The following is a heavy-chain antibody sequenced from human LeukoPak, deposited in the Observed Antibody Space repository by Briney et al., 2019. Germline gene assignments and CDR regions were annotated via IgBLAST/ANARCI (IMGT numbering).Heavy chain of an antibody. J-gene: IGHJ6*02. D-gene: IGHD2-15*01. CDR2: INPNSGGT. CDR1: GYTFTGYY. CDR3: ARMSHSEGGGGSCLDV. Sequence: GASVKVSCRASGYTFTGYYMHWVRQAPGQGLEWMGWINPNSGGTNYAQKFQGRVTMTRDTSISTAYMELSRLRSDDTAVYYCARMSHSEGGGGSCLDVWGQGTTVTVSS. V-gene: IGHV1-2*02.